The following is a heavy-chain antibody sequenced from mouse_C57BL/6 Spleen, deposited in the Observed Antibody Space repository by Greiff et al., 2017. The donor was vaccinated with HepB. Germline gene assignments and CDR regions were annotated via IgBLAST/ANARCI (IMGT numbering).Heavy chain of an antibody. D-gene: IGHD2-4*01. CDR3: ARPIYYDYDRGFAY. V-gene: IGHV1-80*01. J-gene: IGHJ3*01. CDR2: IYPGDGDT. Sequence: QVQLQESGAELVKPGASVKISCKASGYAFSSYWMNWVKQRPGKGLEWIGQIYPGDGDTNYNGKFKGKATLTADKSSSTAYMQLSSLTSEDSAVYVCARPIYYDYDRGFAYWGQGTLVTVSA. CDR1: GYAFSSYW.